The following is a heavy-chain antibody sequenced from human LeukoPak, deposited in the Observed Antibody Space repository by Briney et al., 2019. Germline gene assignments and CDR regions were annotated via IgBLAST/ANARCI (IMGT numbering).Heavy chain of an antibody. CDR1: GFTVSSNY. CDR3: ARAPQSYQLLYSFDY. D-gene: IGHD2-2*02. J-gene: IGHJ4*02. Sequence: GGSLRLSCAASGFTVSSNYMSWVRQAPGKGLEWVSVIYSGGSTYYADSVKGRFTISRDNAKNSLYLQMNSLRAEDTAVYYCARAPQSYQLLYSFDYWGQGTLVTVSS. V-gene: IGHV3-66*01. CDR2: IYSGGST.